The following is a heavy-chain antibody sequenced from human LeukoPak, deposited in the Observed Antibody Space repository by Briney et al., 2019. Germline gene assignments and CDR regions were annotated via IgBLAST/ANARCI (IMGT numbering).Heavy chain of an antibody. CDR2: ISADGRDK. CDR3: ATPLTSKWSSSWYSGHFDY. Sequence: GGSLRLSCVASGFSFSDYAMHWVRQAPGKGLEWVAVISADGRDKYYIDSVRGRFTISRDNSKTTVFLQMNSLEVEDTAVYYCATPLTSKWSSSWYSGHFDYWGQGALVTVPS. CDR1: GFSFSDYA. V-gene: IGHV3-30*04. J-gene: IGHJ4*02. D-gene: IGHD6-13*01.